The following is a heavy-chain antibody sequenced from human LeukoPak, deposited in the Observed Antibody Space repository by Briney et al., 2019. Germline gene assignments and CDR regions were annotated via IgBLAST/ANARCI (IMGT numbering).Heavy chain of an antibody. CDR1: GFTFDDYA. J-gene: IGHJ3*02. D-gene: IGHD3-10*01. CDR2: ISWNSGSI. V-gene: IGHV3-9*01. CDR3: AKDMGSGSYIDAFDI. Sequence: GRSLRLPCAASGFTFDDYAMHWVRQAPGKGLEWVSGISWNSGSIGYADSVKGRFTISRDNAKNSLYLQMNSLRAEDTALYYCAKDMGSGSYIDAFDIWGQGTMVTVSS.